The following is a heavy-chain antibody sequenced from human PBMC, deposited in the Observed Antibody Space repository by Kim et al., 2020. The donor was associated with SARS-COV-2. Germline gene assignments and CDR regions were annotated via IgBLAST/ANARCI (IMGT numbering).Heavy chain of an antibody. CDR1: GYTFTNYA. Sequence: ASVKVSCKASGYTFTNYAMNWVRQAPGQGLEGMGWINTNTGNPTYAQGFTGRFVFSLDTSVSTAYLQISSLKAEDTAVYYCARAPGWLYDFWSGYYMGWFDPWGQGTLVTVSS. J-gene: IGHJ5*02. V-gene: IGHV7-4-1*02. CDR2: INTNTGNP. D-gene: IGHD3-3*01. CDR3: ARAPGWLYDFWSGYYMGWFDP.